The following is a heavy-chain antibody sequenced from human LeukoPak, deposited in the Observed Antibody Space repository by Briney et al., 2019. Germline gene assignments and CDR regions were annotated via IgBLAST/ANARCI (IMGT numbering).Heavy chain of an antibody. CDR2: IYSGGST. Sequence: GKXLXXXSXIYSGGSTYYADSVKGRFTISRDNSKNTLYLQMNSLRAEDTAVYYCARVLRYFDWTYYYGMDVWGQGTTVTVSS. J-gene: IGHJ6*02. V-gene: IGHV3-53*01. D-gene: IGHD3-9*01. CDR3: ARVLRYFDWTYYYGMDV.